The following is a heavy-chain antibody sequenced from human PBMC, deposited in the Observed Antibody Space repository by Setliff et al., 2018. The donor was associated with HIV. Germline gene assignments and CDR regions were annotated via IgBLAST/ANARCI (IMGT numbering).Heavy chain of an antibody. J-gene: IGHJ3*02. V-gene: IGHV4-39*01. CDR1: GDSISSSSYY. CDR3: ASLPPLYDSSGYYVPAFDI. Sequence: SETLSLTCSVSGDSISSSSYYWGWIRQPPGKGLEWIGSIYYSGSTYYNPSLNSRVTISVDASKNQFSLKLSSVTAADTAVYYCASLPPLYDSSGYYVPAFDIWGQGTMVTVSS. D-gene: IGHD3-22*01. CDR2: IYYSGST.